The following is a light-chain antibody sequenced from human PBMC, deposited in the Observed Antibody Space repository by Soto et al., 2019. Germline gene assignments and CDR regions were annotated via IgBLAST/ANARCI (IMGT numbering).Light chain of an antibody. Sequence: QSVLTQPPSVSGAPGQRVTISCTGSSSNIGAGYDVHWYQQLPGTAPKLLIYDNSNRPSGVPDRFSDSKSGTSASLAITGLQAEDEADYYCQSYDKSLSAPYVFGTGTKVTVL. V-gene: IGLV1-40*01. J-gene: IGLJ1*01. CDR2: DNS. CDR1: SSNIGAGYD. CDR3: QSYDKSLSAPYV.